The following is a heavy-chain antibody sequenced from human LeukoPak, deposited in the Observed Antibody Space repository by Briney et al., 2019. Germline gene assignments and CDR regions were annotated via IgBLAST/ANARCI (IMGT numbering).Heavy chain of an antibody. J-gene: IGHJ5*02. V-gene: IGHV4-59*01. D-gene: IGHD3-3*01. CDR1: GGSISSYY. Sequence: PSETLSLTCTVSGGSISSYYWSWIRQPPGKGLEWIGYIYYSGSTNYNPSLKSRVTMSVDTSKNQFSLKLSSVTAADTAVYYCARGGIFGVVLSWFDPWGQGTLVTVSS. CDR2: IYYSGST. CDR3: ARGGIFGVVLSWFDP.